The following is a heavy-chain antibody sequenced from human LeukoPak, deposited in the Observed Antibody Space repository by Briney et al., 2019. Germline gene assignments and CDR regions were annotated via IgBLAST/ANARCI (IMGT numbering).Heavy chain of an antibody. CDR2: IYCSGST. V-gene: IGHV4-39*01. D-gene: IGHD5-24*01. CDR1: GGSISSSSYY. Sequence: SETLSLTCTVSGGSISSSSYYWGWIRQPPGKGLEWIGGIYCSGSTYYNPSLKSRVTISVDTSKNQFSLKLSSVTAADTAVYYCARAPGGLGDGYNYVGQYFQHWGQGTLVTVSS. CDR3: ARAPGGLGDGYNYVGQYFQH. J-gene: IGHJ1*01.